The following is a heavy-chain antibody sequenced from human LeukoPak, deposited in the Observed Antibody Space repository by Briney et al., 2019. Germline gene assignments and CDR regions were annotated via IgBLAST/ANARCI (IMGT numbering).Heavy chain of an antibody. CDR1: GGSISSYY. Sequence: PSETLSLTCTVSGGSISSYYWSWIRQPPGKGLEWIGYIYYSGSTYYNPSLKSRVTISVDTSKHQFSLRLRSVTAADTAVYYCARDNSDSTSHTFYYYMDVWGKGTTVTVSS. J-gene: IGHJ6*03. CDR3: ARDNSDSTSHTFYYYMDV. CDR2: IYYSGST. D-gene: IGHD2-2*01. V-gene: IGHV4-59*01.